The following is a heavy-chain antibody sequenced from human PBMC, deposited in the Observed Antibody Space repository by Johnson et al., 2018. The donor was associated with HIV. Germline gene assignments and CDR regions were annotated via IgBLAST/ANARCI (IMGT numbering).Heavy chain of an antibody. CDR3: TTESGYSGYDLQLGAFDI. J-gene: IGHJ3*02. CDR2: IKSKTDGGTT. V-gene: IGHV3-15*01. D-gene: IGHD5-12*01. Sequence: MLLVESGGGLVKPGGSLRLSCAVSGFTFSNAWMSWVRQAPGKGLEWVGRIKSKTDGGTTDYAAPVKGRFTISRDDSKNTLYLQMNSLKTEDTAVYYCTTESGYSGYDLQLGAFDIWGQGTMVTVSS. CDR1: GFTFSNAW.